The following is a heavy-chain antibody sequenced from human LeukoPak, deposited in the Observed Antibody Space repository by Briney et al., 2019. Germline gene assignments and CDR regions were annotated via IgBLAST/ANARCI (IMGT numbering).Heavy chain of an antibody. J-gene: IGHJ6*03. V-gene: IGHV4-39*01. CDR1: GGSISSSSYY. Sequence: SETLSLTCTVSGGSISSSSYYWGWIRQPPGKGLEWIGSIYYSGSTYYNSSLKSRVTISVDTSKNQSSLKLSSVTAADSDVYYCARPSCSGGSCYYYYMDVWGKGTTVTVSS. CDR3: ARPSCSGGSCYYYYMDV. CDR2: IYYSGST. D-gene: IGHD2-15*01.